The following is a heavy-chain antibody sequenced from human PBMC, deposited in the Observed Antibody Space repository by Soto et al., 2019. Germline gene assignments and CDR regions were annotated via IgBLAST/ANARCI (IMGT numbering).Heavy chain of an antibody. V-gene: IGHV3-66*01. D-gene: IGHD1-26*01. CDR1: GFTVSSNY. CDR2: IYSGGST. CDR3: ARVSRYSGSRGGYYYGMDV. Sequence: EVPLVESGGGLVQPGGSLRLSCAASGFTVSSNYMSWVRQAPGKGLEWVSVIYSGGSTYYADSVKGRFTISRDNSKNTLYLQMNSLRAEDTAVYYCARVSRYSGSRGGYYYGMDVWGQGTTVTVSS. J-gene: IGHJ6*02.